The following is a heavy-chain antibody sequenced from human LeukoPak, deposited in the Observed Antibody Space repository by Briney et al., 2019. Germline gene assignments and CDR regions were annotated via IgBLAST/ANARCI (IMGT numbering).Heavy chain of an antibody. Sequence: GGSLRLSCAASGFTFSSYAMHWVRQAPGKGLEWVAVISYEGSNKYYADSVKGRFTISRDNSKNTLYLQMNSLRAEDTAVYYCARGRPYSSSWYAYYYYGMDVWGQGTTVTVSS. V-gene: IGHV3-30-3*01. J-gene: IGHJ6*02. CDR1: GFTFSSYA. D-gene: IGHD6-13*01. CDR2: ISYEGSNK. CDR3: ARGRPYSSSWYAYYYYGMDV.